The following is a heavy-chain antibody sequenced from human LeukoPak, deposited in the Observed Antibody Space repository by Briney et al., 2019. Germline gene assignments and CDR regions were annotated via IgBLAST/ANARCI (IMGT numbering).Heavy chain of an antibody. D-gene: IGHD2-15*01. CDR1: GFTFSSYA. J-gene: IGHJ4*02. Sequence: GGSLRLSCAASGFTFSSYAMSWVRQAPGKGLEWVSAISGSGGSTYYADSVKGRFTISRDNSKNTLYLQMNSLSAEDTAVYYCAKSLGYCSGGSCLPLGYFDYWGQGTLSPSPQ. CDR2: ISGSGGST. V-gene: IGHV3-23*01. CDR3: AKSLGYCSGGSCLPLGYFDY.